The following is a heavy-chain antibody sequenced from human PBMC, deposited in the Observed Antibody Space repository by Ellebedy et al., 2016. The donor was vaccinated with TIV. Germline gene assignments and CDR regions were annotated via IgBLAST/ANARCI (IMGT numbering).Heavy chain of an antibody. V-gene: IGHV1-18*01. Sequence: AASVKVSCKASGYTFTSYGISWVRQAPGQGLEWIGWISAYNGNTNYAQNPQGRVTLTTDTSTSTAYMDLRSLRSDDTAVYYCARDNAKMRGIYPDWGQGTLVTVSS. CDR1: GYTFTSYG. CDR2: ISAYNGNT. D-gene: IGHD2-21*01. CDR3: ARDNAKMRGIYPD. J-gene: IGHJ4*02.